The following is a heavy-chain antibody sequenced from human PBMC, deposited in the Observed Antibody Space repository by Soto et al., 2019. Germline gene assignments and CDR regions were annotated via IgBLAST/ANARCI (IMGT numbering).Heavy chain of an antibody. Sequence: GASVKVSCKASGGTFSSYAISWVRQAPGQGLEWMGGIIPIFGTANYAQKFQGRVTITADKSTSTAYMELSSLRSEDTAVYYCAREGGRATYYYYYGMDVWGQGTTVTVSS. CDR1: GGTFSSYA. D-gene: IGHD1-26*01. V-gene: IGHV1-69*06. J-gene: IGHJ6*02. CDR2: IIPIFGTA. CDR3: AREGGRATYYYYYGMDV.